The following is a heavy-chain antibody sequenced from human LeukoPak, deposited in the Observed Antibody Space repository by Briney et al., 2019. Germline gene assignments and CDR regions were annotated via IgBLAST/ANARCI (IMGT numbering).Heavy chain of an antibody. D-gene: IGHD5-12*01. V-gene: IGHV4-38-2*02. J-gene: IGHJ5*02. CDR1: GYSISSGYY. CDR2: IYHSGST. Sequence: PSETLSLTCTVSGYSISSGYYWGWIRQPPGKGLEWIGSIYHSGSTYYNPSLKSRVTISVDTSKNQFSLKLSSVTAADTAVYYRARGGGYDYEFDPWGQGTLVTVSS. CDR3: ARGGGYDYEFDP.